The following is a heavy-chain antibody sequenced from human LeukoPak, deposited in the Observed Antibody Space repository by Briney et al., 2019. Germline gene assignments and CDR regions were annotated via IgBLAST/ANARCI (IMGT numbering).Heavy chain of an antibody. D-gene: IGHD3-22*01. Sequence: GASVKVSCKASGYTFTSYGISWVRQAPGQGLEWMGWISAYNGNTNYAQKLQGRVTMTTDTSTSTAYMELRSLRSDDTAVYYCAGGRRGYDSSGYYPFYYFDYWGQGTLVTVSS. V-gene: IGHV1-18*01. CDR1: GYTFTSYG. CDR3: AGGRRGYDSSGYYPFYYFDY. CDR2: ISAYNGNT. J-gene: IGHJ4*02.